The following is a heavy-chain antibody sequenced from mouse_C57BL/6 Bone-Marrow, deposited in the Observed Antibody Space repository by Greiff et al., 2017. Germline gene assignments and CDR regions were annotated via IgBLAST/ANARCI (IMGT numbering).Heavy chain of an antibody. V-gene: IGHV2-2*01. Sequence: VKLLESGPGLVQPSQNLSITCTVSGFSLTSSGVHWVRQSPGKGLEWLGVIWSGGSTDYNAAFISRQSISNDDSKSQVFFKMNSLQADYTAIYYCARKGVTPSYYAMDYWGQGTSVTVSS. CDR1: GFSLTSSG. D-gene: IGHD2-5*01. J-gene: IGHJ4*01. CDR2: IWSGGST. CDR3: ARKGVTPSYYAMDY.